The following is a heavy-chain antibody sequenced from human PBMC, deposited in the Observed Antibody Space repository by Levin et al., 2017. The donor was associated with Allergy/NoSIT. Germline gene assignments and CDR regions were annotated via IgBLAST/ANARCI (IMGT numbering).Heavy chain of an antibody. J-gene: IGHJ4*02. Sequence: KPSETLSLTCTVSGASISSGGYYWNWIRQHPGKGLEWVGYMYSSGNTYYNPSLKSRVSISMDTSQNQFSLMLTSVTAAATAVYYCARGTRTIFEVIYFDYWGLGTLVTDSS. V-gene: IGHV4-31*03. CDR2: MYSSGNT. CDR1: GASISSGGYY. CDR3: ARGTRTIFEVIYFDY. D-gene: IGHD3-3*01.